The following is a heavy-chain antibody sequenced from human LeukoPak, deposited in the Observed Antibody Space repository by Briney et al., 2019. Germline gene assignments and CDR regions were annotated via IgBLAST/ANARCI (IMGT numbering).Heavy chain of an antibody. V-gene: IGHV3-9*01. J-gene: IGHJ4*02. CDR3: AKESCYYGSGSYYRGGHFDY. Sequence: GGSLRLSCAASGFTFDDYAMHWVRQAPGKGLEWVSGISWNSGSIGYADSVKGRFTISRDNAKNSLYLQMNSLRAEDTALYYCAKESCYYGSGSYYRGGHFDYWGQGTLVTVSS. CDR1: GFTFDDYA. D-gene: IGHD3-10*01. CDR2: ISWNSGSI.